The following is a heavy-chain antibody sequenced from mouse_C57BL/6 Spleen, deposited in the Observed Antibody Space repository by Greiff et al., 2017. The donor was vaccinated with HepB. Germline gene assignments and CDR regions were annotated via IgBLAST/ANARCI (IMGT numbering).Heavy chain of an antibody. V-gene: IGHV1-82*01. J-gene: IGHJ2*01. D-gene: IGHD1-1*01. CDR2: IYPGAGDT. CDR3: ARTMLYYYGSSDGGYFDY. CDR1: GYAFSSSW. Sequence: QVQLQQPGPELVKPGASVKISCKASGYAFSSSWMNWVKQRPGKGLEWIGRIYPGAGDTDYNGTFRGKATLTAVKSSSTAYMQLRSLTSEDSAVDFWARTMLYYYGSSDGGYFDYWGQDTTLTVSS.